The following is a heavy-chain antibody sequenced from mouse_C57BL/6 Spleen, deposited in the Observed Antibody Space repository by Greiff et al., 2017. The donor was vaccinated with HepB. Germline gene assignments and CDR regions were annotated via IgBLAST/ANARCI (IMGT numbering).Heavy chain of an antibody. CDR1: GYTFTSYW. V-gene: IGHV1-64*01. CDR2: IHPNSGST. CDR3: ARRSGNYYGSSSYWYFDV. J-gene: IGHJ1*03. Sequence: QVQLQQPGAELVKPGASVKLSCKASGYTFTSYWMHWVKQRPGQGLEWIGMIHPNSGSTNYNEKFKSKATLTVDKSSSTAYMQLSSLTSEDSAVYYCARRSGNYYGSSSYWYFDVWGTGTTVTVSS. D-gene: IGHD1-1*01.